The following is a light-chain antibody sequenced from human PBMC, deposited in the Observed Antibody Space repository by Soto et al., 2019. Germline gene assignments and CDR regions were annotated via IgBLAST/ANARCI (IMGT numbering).Light chain of an antibody. CDR1: QSLSRS. CDR3: QHRANWPLT. V-gene: IGKV3-11*01. J-gene: IGKJ4*01. Sequence: EIVMTQSPGTLSVSPGESATLSCRTSQSLSRSLAWYQQKPGQAPRLLIYDASNRATGIPARLSGSGSGKDFTLTISSLEPEEFALDYGQHRANWPLTFGGGTKVDIK. CDR2: DAS.